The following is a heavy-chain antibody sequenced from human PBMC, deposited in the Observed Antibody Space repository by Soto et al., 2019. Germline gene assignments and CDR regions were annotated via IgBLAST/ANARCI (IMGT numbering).Heavy chain of an antibody. D-gene: IGHD6-13*01. V-gene: IGHV3-30*18. Sequence: GSLRLSCAASGFTFSSYGMHWVRQAPGKGLEWVAVISYDGSNKYYADSVKGRFTISRDNSKNTLYLQMNSLRAEDTAVYYCAKDHGSSWYYYYYYYGMDVWGQGTTVTVS. J-gene: IGHJ6*02. CDR2: ISYDGSNK. CDR3: AKDHGSSWYYYYYYYGMDV. CDR1: GFTFSSYG.